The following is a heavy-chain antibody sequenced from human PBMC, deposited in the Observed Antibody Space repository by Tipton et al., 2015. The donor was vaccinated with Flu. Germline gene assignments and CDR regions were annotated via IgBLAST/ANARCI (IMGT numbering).Heavy chain of an antibody. Sequence: TLSLTCTVSGGSISSSRYYWGWIRQPPGKGLEWIGSIYYSGSTYYNPSLQSRVTISVDTSKNQFSLKLSSVTAADTAVYYCARLRANYYDSSGYSDYWGQGTLVTVSS. CDR1: GGSISSSRYY. CDR3: ARLRANYYDSSGYSDY. CDR2: IYYSGST. J-gene: IGHJ4*02. V-gene: IGHV4-39*07. D-gene: IGHD3-22*01.